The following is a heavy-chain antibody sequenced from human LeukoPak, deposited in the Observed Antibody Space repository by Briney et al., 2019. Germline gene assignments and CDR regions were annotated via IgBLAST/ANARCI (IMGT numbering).Heavy chain of an antibody. CDR2: INHSGST. CDR1: GGSFSGYY. V-gene: IGHV4-34*01. J-gene: IGHJ5*02. CDR3: ARLQRWLHYWFDP. Sequence: PSETLSLTCAVYGGSFSGYYWSWIRQPPGKGLEWIGEINHSGSTNYNPSLKSRVTISVDTSKNQFSLKLSSVTAADTAVYYCARLQRWLHYWFDPWGQGTLVTVSS. D-gene: IGHD5-24*01.